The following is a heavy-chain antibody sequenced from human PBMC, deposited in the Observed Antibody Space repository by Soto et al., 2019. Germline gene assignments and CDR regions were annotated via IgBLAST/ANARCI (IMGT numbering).Heavy chain of an antibody. CDR2: IIPMLGMA. CDR3: ATIYGSGSTPFDY. CDR1: GATFNFYT. D-gene: IGHD3-10*01. V-gene: IGHV1-69*02. J-gene: IGHJ4*02. Sequence: QVQLVQSGAEVKKPGSPVRVSCTASGATFNFYTISWVRQVPGQGPEWMGRIIPMLGMANYAQKFPGRVTLMANKSKRTIYMTLSGLTSEDTAVYYCATIYGSGSTPFDYWGQGTLVTVSS.